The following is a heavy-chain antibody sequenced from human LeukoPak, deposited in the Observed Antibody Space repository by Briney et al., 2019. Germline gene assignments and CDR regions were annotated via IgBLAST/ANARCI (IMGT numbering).Heavy chain of an antibody. V-gene: IGHV3-53*01. D-gene: IGHD6-19*01. CDR3: ARTRTLIAVAGYYFDY. CDR2: IYSGGST. CDR1: GFTVSSNY. Sequence: GGSLRLSCAASGFTVSSNYMSWVRQAPGKGLEWVSVIYSGGSTYYADSVKGRFTISRDNSKNTLYLQMNSLRAEDTAVYYCARTRTLIAVAGYYFDYWGQGTLVTVSS. J-gene: IGHJ4*02.